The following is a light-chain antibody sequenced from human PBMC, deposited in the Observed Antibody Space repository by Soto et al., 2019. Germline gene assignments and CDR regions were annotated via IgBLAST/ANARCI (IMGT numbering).Light chain of an antibody. J-gene: IGLJ7*01. V-gene: IGLV2-14*01. CDR3: SSYTSSSTHAV. Sequence: QAASVSGSPGQSITISCTGTSSDVGGYNYVSWYQQHPGKAPKLMIYDVSNRPSGVSNRFSGSKSGNTASLTISGLQAEDEADYYCSSYTSSSTHAVFGGGTQLTVL. CDR1: SSDVGGYNY. CDR2: DVS.